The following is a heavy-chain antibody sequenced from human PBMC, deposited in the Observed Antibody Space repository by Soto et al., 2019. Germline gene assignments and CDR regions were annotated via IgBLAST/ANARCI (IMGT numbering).Heavy chain of an antibody. Sequence: QVQLVQSGAEVKKPGSSVKVSCKASGGTFSSYAISWVRQAPGQGLEWMGGIIPIFGTANYAQKFQGRVKITADESTSTAYMELSSLRSEDTAVYYCARALIPYDYVWGSYRPLNFDYWGQGTLVTVSS. V-gene: IGHV1-69*01. CDR1: GGTFSSYA. J-gene: IGHJ4*02. CDR2: IIPIFGTA. D-gene: IGHD3-16*02. CDR3: ARALIPYDYVWGSYRPLNFDY.